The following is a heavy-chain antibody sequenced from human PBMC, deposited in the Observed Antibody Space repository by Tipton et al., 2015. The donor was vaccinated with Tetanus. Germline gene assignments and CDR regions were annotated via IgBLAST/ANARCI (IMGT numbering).Heavy chain of an antibody. D-gene: IGHD3-3*01. V-gene: IGHV4-31*03. CDR3: ARLDYAASGYIIRFGP. CDR2: IYFSGSA. J-gene: IGHJ5*02. Sequence: TLSLTCTVSGGSISSGGYYWSWIRQHPGKGLEWIGHIYFSGSAFYNPSLKTRLSMSVDTSKNNFALRLSSVTAPDSAVYYCARLDYAASGYIIRFGPWGQGTLVSLST. CDR1: GGSISSGGYY.